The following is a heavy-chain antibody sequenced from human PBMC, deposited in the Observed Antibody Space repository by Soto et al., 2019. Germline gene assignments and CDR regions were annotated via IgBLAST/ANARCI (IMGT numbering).Heavy chain of an antibody. V-gene: IGHV3-23*01. CDR2: SSVGSGGST. J-gene: IGHJ4*02. D-gene: IGHD2-8*01. CDR1: GGIFSTYA. Sequence: EVQLLESGGGLVQPGGSLRLSCAASGGIFSTYAMNWVRQAPGKRLEWVSGSSVGSGGSTYYLDSVKGRFSISRDNSKNTVYLQINSLRVEDTAIYYCAKDHFTNVPFDDWGQGTLGTVSS. CDR3: AKDHFTNVPFDD.